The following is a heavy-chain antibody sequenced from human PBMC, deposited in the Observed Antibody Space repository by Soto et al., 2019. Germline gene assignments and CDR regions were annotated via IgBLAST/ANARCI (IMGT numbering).Heavy chain of an antibody. D-gene: IGHD3-10*01. CDR3: ARGPGGFGDFSLDY. CDR2: IFSGGTT. V-gene: IGHV4-4*07. J-gene: IGHJ4*02. Sequence: PSETLSLTCTASGDSINTYYWSWSRQPAGKGQEWIVRIFSGGTTNYNPSLKSRVTMSIDTSKNKFSMKLTSLAAADTAVYYCARGPGGFGDFSLDYWGQGTLVTVS. CDR1: GDSINTYY.